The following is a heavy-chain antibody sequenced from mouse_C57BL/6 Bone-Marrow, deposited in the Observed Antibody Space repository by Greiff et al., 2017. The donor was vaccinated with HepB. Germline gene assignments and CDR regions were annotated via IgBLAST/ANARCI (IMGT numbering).Heavy chain of an antibody. D-gene: IGHD1-3*01. CDR3: ARELKLYYFDY. Sequence: VQLQQSGAELVRPGASVKLSCKASGYTFTDYYINWVKQRPGQGLEWIARIYPGSGNTYYNEKFKGKATLTAEKSSSTAYMQLSSLTSEDAAVYFCARELKLYYFDYWGQGTTLTVSS. V-gene: IGHV1-76*01. CDR1: GYTFTDYY. CDR2: IYPGSGNT. J-gene: IGHJ2*01.